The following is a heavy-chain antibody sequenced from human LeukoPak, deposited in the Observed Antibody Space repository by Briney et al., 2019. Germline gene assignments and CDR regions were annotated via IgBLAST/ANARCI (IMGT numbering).Heavy chain of an antibody. CDR2: IYHRGST. V-gene: IGHV4-38-2*02. CDR3: ARGAEYYAIWRGYAGYSDY. J-gene: IGHJ4*02. CDR1: GYSVSNGYY. D-gene: IGHD3-3*01. Sequence: PSETLPLTCTVSGYSVSNGYYWGWIRQPPGKGLESVGSIYHRGSTYYNPSLRSRVTISLDRSKKKFSLKLTSVTAADTAVYFCARGAEYYAIWRGYAGYSDYWGQGISVTVSS.